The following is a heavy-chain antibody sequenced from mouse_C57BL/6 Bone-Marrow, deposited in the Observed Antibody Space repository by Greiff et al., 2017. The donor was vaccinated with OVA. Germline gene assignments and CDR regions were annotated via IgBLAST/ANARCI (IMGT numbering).Heavy chain of an antibody. CDR3: ARHDYGSSPYALDY. CDR1: GFSLTSYG. J-gene: IGHJ2*01. V-gene: IGHV2-6-1*01. Sequence: VKVVESGPGLVAPSQSLSITCTVSGFSLTSYGVHWVRQPPGKGLEWLVVIWSDGSTTYNSALKSRLSISKDNSKSQVFLKMNSLQTDDTAMYYCARHDYGSSPYALDYWGQGTTLTVSS. CDR2: IWSDGST. D-gene: IGHD1-1*01.